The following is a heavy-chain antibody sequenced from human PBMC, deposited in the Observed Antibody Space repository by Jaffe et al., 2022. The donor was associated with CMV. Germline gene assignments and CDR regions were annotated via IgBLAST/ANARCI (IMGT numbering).Heavy chain of an antibody. CDR3: AKDLSITIFGVVPTWFDP. CDR1: GFTFSSYA. CDR2: ISGSGGST. Sequence: EVQLLESGGGLVQPGGSLRLSCAASGFTFSSYAMSWVRQAPGKGLEWVSAISGSGGSTYYADSVKGRFTISRDNSKNTLYLQMNSLRAEDTAVYYCAKDLSITIFGVVPTWFDPWGQGTLVTVSS. D-gene: IGHD3-3*01. V-gene: IGHV3-23*01. J-gene: IGHJ5*02.